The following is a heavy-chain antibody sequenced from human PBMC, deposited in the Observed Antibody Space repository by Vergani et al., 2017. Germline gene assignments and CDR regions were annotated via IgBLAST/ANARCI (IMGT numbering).Heavy chain of an antibody. J-gene: IGHJ6*02. D-gene: IGHD1-26*01. Sequence: QVQLVESGGGVVQPGRSLRLSCAASGFTFSSYAMHWVRQAPGKGLEWVAVISYDGSNKYYADSVKGRFTISRDNSKNTLYLQMNSLRAEDTAVYYCASRYSQRGLDYYYYGMDVWGQGTTVTVSS. CDR3: ASRYSQRGLDYYYYGMDV. CDR2: ISYDGSNK. CDR1: GFTFSSYA. V-gene: IGHV3-30-3*01.